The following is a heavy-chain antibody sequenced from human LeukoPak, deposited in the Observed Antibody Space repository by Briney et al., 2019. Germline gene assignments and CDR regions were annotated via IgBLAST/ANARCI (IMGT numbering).Heavy chain of an antibody. Sequence: SSSSYYWGWIRQAPGKGLEWVSGISGSGGTTYYADSVKGRFTISRDNSKNTLYLRMSSLRAEDTAVYYCARDRHSGWYGASDYWGQGTLVTVSS. J-gene: IGHJ4*02. CDR1: SSSSYY. D-gene: IGHD6-19*01. CDR2: ISGSGGTT. V-gene: IGHV3-23*01. CDR3: ARDRHSGWYGASDY.